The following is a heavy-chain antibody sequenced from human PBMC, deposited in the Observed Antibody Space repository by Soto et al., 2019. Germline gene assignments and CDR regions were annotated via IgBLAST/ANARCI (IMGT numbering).Heavy chain of an antibody. CDR1: GGSISGYY. J-gene: IGHJ4*02. V-gene: IGHV4-59*01. D-gene: IGHD1-1*01. CDR3: ASIDPNNDY. CDR2: IYYSRST. Sequence: SETLSLTCTVSGGSISGYYWSWIRQPPGKGLEWIGYIYYSRSTNYNPSLKSRVTISVDTSKNQFSLKLTSVTAADTAVYYCASIDPNNDYRGRGTLVTVSS.